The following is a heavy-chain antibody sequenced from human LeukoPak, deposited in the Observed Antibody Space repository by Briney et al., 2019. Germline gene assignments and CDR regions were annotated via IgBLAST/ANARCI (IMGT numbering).Heavy chain of an antibody. CDR1: GGTFSNYA. V-gene: IGHV1-69*05. CDR2: FCSILGTL. J-gene: IGHJ4*02. CDR3: ARSVSVGDLWRGTFDY. D-gene: IGHD3-3*01. Sequence: SSVKVSCKASGGTFSNYAIGWVRQAPGLGLEWMGRFCSILGTLNYAQKFQGRVTITTDEFTNTAYKELNSLRSEDTAVYYCARSVSVGDLWRGTFDYWGQGTLVTVSS.